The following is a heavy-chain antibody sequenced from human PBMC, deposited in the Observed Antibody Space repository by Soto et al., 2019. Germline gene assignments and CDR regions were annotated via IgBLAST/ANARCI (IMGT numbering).Heavy chain of an antibody. J-gene: IGHJ6*02. CDR1: GFAFSSYV. V-gene: IGHV3-13*01. CDR3: ARTMATIRSFGGSYYYYGMDV. CDR2: IGTGGDT. D-gene: IGHD5-12*01. Sequence: GGSLRLSCAASGFAFSSYVLHWVRRAPGKGPEWVSAIGTGGDTYYADSVMGRFTISRDNAKKSLYLQMNSLIAEDMAVYYCARTMATIRSFGGSYYYYGMDVWGQGTTVTVSS.